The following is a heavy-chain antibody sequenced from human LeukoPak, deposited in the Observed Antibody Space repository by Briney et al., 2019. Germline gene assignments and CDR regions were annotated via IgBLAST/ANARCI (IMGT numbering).Heavy chain of an antibody. CDR2: ISAYNGNT. Sequence: ASVKVSCKASGYTFTSYGISWVRQAPGQGLEWMGWISAYNGNTNYAQKLQGRVTMTTDTSTSTASMGLRSLRSDDTAVYYCARVPTSYGSGSYYYYYMDVWGKGTTATVSS. CDR3: ARVPTSYGSGSYYYYYMDV. V-gene: IGHV1-18*01. CDR1: GYTFTSYG. J-gene: IGHJ6*03. D-gene: IGHD3-10*01.